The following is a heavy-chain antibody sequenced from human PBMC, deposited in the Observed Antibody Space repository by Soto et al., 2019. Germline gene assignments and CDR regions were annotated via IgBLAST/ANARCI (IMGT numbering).Heavy chain of an antibody. Sequence: LSLTCTVSGASIRGFYWSWIRKSAGKGLEWIGRIYATGTTDYNPSLKSRVMMSVDTSKKQFSLKLRSVTAADTAVYYCVRDGTKTLREWFDPWGQGISVTVSS. V-gene: IGHV4-4*07. CDR3: VRDGTKTLREWFDP. J-gene: IGHJ5*02. D-gene: IGHD1-1*01. CDR1: GASIRGFY. CDR2: IYATGTT.